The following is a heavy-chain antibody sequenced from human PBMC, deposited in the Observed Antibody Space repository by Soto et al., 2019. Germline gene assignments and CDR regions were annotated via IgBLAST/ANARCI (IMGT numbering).Heavy chain of an antibody. J-gene: IGHJ4*02. V-gene: IGHV5-51*01. CDR3: SRHSGGNGYYYVDGYFDS. CDR2: TFPSDSEI. Sequence: GESLKISCKGSGYSFSNFWIGWVRQMPGRGLEWMGITFPSDSEIKYSPSFQGQVTISADTSISTAYLQWDTLKASDSAMYYCSRHSGGNGYYYVDGYFDSWGQGSPVTVSS. D-gene: IGHD3-22*01. CDR1: GYSFSNFW.